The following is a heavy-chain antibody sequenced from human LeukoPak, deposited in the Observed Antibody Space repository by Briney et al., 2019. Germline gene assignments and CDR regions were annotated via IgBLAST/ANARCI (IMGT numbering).Heavy chain of an antibody. Sequence: SVKVSCKASGGTFSSYAISWVRQAPGQGLEWMGGIIPIFGTANYAQKFKGRVTITADESSSTAYMELGSLRSDDTAVYFCARIRVVAVSDNHFDYWGQGTLVTVSS. CDR1: GGTFSSYA. V-gene: IGHV1-69*01. D-gene: IGHD6-19*01. CDR2: IIPIFGTA. CDR3: ARIRVVAVSDNHFDY. J-gene: IGHJ4*02.